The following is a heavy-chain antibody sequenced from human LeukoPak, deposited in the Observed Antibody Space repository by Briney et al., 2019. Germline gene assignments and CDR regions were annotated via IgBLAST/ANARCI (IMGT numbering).Heavy chain of an antibody. CDR2: IYHSGST. V-gene: IGHV4-4*02. D-gene: IGHD6-19*01. Sequence: SGTLSLTCAVSGGSISNNNWWSWVRQPPGKGLEWIGEIYHSGSTNYNPSLKSRVTISVDTSKNQFSLKLSSVTAADTAVYYCARGLGYSSGWYRNYYYYMDVWGKGTTVTVSS. CDR1: GGSISNNNW. J-gene: IGHJ6*03. CDR3: ARGLGYSSGWYRNYYYYMDV.